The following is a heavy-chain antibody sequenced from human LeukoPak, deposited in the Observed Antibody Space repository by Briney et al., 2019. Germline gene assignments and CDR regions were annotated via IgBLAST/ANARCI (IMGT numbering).Heavy chain of an antibody. V-gene: IGHV3-23*01. D-gene: IGHD3-3*01. J-gene: IGHJ4*02. CDR1: GFTFSSYA. Sequence: GGSLRLSCAASGFTFSSYAMSWVRQAPGKGLEWVSAISGSGGSTYYADSVKGRFTISRDNSKNTLYLQMNSLRAEDTAVYYCAKTSLNIWSGYYNFDYWGQGTLVTVSS. CDR3: AKTSLNIWSGYYNFDY. CDR2: ISGSGGST.